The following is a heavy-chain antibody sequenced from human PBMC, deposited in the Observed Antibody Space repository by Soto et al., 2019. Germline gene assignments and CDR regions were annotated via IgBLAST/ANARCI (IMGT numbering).Heavy chain of an antibody. Sequence: EVQLVESGGGLVQPGGSLRLSCAISGFTVSRNYMNWVRQAPGKCLEWVSIIYGDGSTNYAYSVKGRFTISRHNAKNALHLQMNSLRPEDTAVYYCATDPFGSGDSYSWGQGTMVTVSS. CDR1: GFTVSRNY. CDR2: IYGDGST. V-gene: IGHV3-53*04. J-gene: IGHJ4*02. D-gene: IGHD3-10*01. CDR3: ATDPFGSGDSYS.